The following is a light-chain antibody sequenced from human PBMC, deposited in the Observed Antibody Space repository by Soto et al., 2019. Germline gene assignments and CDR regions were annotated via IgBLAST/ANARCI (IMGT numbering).Light chain of an antibody. CDR1: QGVSSTY. CDR2: GAS. V-gene: IGKV3-20*01. J-gene: IGKJ4*01. Sequence: EIVLTQSPGTLSLSPGERATLSCRASQGVSSTYLAWYQQKPGQAPRLLIYGASFRATGIPDRFSGSGSGTEFTLTINSLQSEDFAVYFCQQYDNLPLTFGGGTKVDI. CDR3: QQYDNLPLT.